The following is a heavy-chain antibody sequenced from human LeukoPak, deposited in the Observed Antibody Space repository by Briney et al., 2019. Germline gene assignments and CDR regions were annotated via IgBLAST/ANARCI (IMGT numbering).Heavy chain of an antibody. J-gene: IGHJ6*02. V-gene: IGHV4-30-4*01. CDR3: ARADCSGGSCYSAYYCSGMDV. CDR2: LYYSGST. D-gene: IGHD2-15*01. Sequence: SQTLSLTCTVSGGSISSGAYYWNWIRQPPGKGLEWIGYLYYSGSTSYNPSLKSRVSISIDTSKNQFSLKLISVTAADTAVYYCARADCSGGSCYSAYYCSGMDVWGQGTTVTVSS. CDR1: GGSISSGAYY.